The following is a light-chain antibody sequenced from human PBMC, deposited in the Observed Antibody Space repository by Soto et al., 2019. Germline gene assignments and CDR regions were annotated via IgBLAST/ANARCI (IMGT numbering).Light chain of an antibody. J-gene: IGLJ3*02. Sequence: QSALTQPPSASGSPGQSVIISCAGTSSDIGAYDYVSWLQQPPGKAPKLLIYESEKPPSGVPNRFSGSKSGSTSFLTDAGVQAEDEDDYYCTSYAERSSVLFGGGTKLTVL. CDR1: SSDIGAYDY. CDR3: TSYAERSSVL. CDR2: ESE. V-gene: IGLV2-8*01.